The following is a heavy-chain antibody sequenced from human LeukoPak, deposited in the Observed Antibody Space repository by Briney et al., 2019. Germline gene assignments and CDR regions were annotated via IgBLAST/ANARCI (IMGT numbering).Heavy chain of an antibody. D-gene: IGHD3-9*01. Sequence: PSETLSLTCTVSGASISAYSWSWIRQPPGKGLEWIGCIHYSGNTHCNPSLESRVTLSVDTSKNQFSLKLSSVTAADTAVYYCARHGRESRYFDWLLYYIDHWGQGALVTVSS. J-gene: IGHJ4*02. V-gene: IGHV4-59*08. CDR3: ARHGRESRYFDWLLYYIDH. CDR2: IHYSGNT. CDR1: GASISAYS.